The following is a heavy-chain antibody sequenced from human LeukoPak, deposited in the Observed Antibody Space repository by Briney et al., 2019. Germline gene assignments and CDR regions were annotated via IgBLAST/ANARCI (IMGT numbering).Heavy chain of an antibody. J-gene: IGHJ6*03. V-gene: IGHV4-39*07. CDR2: IYYSGST. CDR3: ARDSHYSSSSFGYYYYYMDV. CDR1: GGSISSSSYY. Sequence: SETLSLTCSVSGGSISSSSYYWGWIRQPPGKGLEWIGSIYYSGSTYYNPSLTSRLTISKDTSENHFSLKLTSVTAADTAVYYCARDSHYSSSSFGYYYYYMDVWGKGTTVTVSS. D-gene: IGHD6-6*01.